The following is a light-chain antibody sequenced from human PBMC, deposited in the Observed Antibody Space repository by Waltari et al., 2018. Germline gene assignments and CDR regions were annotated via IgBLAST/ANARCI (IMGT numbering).Light chain of an antibody. CDR3: QSADSSDTYGV. Sequence: SYELTQPPSVSVSPGQTARITCSGDALPRKYHYWYQQKPGQAPVLVIYKDSERPSGIPERFSGSSSGTTVTLTISGVQAEAEADYYCQSADSSDTYGVFGGGTKLTVL. V-gene: IGLV3-25*03. J-gene: IGLJ3*02. CDR1: ALPRKY. CDR2: KDS.